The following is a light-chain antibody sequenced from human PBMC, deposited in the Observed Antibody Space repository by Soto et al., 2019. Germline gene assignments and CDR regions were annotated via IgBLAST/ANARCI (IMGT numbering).Light chain of an antibody. J-gene: IGLJ1*01. CDR3: CSYAGSSTPYV. Sequence: QSALTRPASVSGSPGQSITISCTGTSSDVGSYNLVSWYQQHPGKAPKLMIYEGSKRPSGVSKRFSGSKSGNTASLTISGLQAEDEADYYCCSYAGSSTPYVFGTGTKLTVL. CDR2: EGS. V-gene: IGLV2-23*01. CDR1: SSDVGSYNL.